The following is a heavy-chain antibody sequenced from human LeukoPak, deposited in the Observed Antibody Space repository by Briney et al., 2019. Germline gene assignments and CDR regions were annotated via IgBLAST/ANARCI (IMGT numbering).Heavy chain of an antibody. D-gene: IGHD7-27*01. V-gene: IGHV4-4*07. J-gene: IGHJ6*02. CDR2: IYTSGST. CDR3: ARDLLGTRYYYYGLDV. Sequence: SETLSLTCTASGGSISGYYWSWIRQPAGKGLEWIGRIYTSGSTNYNPSLKSRVTMSVDMSKNQFSLNLRSVTAADTAVYYCARDLLGTRYYYYGLDVWGQGTTVTVS. CDR1: GGSISGYY.